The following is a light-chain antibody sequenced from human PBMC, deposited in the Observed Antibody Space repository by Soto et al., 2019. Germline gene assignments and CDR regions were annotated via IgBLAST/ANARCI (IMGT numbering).Light chain of an antibody. CDR2: GTS. J-gene: IGKJ1*01. V-gene: IGKV3D-15*01. Sequence: EIVMTQSPATLSVSPGERATLSCRASQNVNNNLAWHQQKPGQAPRLLIYGTSTRATDIPARFGGSGSGTEFTLTINSLQSEDFAVYYCQQYEDWPRTFGQGTKVEIK. CDR1: QNVNNN. CDR3: QQYEDWPRT.